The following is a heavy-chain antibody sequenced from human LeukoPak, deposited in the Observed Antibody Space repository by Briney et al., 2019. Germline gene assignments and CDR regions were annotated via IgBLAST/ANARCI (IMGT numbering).Heavy chain of an antibody. Sequence: ASVTVSCKTSGDTFTRYDINWVRQATGQRLEWMGWMSPNSGHTGYAQLFQGRVTFTRNTSITTVYMELDILTSEDTAVYFCARGGITGTYADYYYYYMDVWGKGTTVTVSS. D-gene: IGHD1-7*01. CDR1: GDTFTRYD. J-gene: IGHJ6*03. V-gene: IGHV1-8*03. CDR2: MSPNSGHT. CDR3: ARGGITGTYADYYYYYMDV.